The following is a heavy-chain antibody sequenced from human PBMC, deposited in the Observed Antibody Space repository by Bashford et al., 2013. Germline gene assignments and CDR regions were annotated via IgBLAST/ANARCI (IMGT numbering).Heavy chain of an antibody. V-gene: IGHV1-69*13. CDR3: ARVGSSSTESYYYYYGMDV. CDR1: GGTFSSYA. CDR2: IIPIFGTA. J-gene: IGHJ6*02. Sequence: SVKVSCKASGGTFSSYAISWVRQAPGQGLEWMGGIIPIFGTANYAQKFQGRVTITADESTSTAYMELSSLRSEDTAVYYCARVGSSSTESYYYYYGMDVVGPKGPR. D-gene: IGHD6-6*01.